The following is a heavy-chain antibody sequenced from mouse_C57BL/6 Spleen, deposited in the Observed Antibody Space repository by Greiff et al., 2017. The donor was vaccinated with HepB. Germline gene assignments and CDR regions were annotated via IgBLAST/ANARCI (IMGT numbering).Heavy chain of an antibody. CDR3: ASNWRDYYAMDY. CDR1: GYTFTSYW. CDR2: IDPSDSYT. D-gene: IGHD4-1*01. Sequence: QVQLQQPGAELVKPGASVKLSCKASGYTFTSYWMQWVKQRPGQGLEWIGEIDPSDSYTNYNQKFKGKATLTVDTSSSTAYMQLSSLTSVDSAVYSCASNWRDYYAMDYWGQGTSVTVSS. J-gene: IGHJ4*01. V-gene: IGHV1-50*01.